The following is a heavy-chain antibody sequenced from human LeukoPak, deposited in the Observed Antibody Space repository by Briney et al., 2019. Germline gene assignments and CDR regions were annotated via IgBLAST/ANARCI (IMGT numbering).Heavy chain of an antibody. J-gene: IGHJ4*02. D-gene: IGHD5-18*01. Sequence: ASVKVSCKASGYTFTGYYMHWVRQAPGQGLEWMGWINPNSGGTNYAQKFQGRVTMTRDTSISTAYMEPSRLRSDDTAVYYCARGAGERYSYGSAVDYWGQGTLVTVSS. CDR2: INPNSGGT. CDR1: GYTFTGYY. CDR3: ARGAGERYSYGSAVDY. V-gene: IGHV1-2*02.